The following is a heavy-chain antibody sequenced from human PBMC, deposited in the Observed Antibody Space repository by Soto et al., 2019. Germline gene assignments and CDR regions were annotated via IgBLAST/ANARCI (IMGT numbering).Heavy chain of an antibody. Sequence: EVQLGESGGGFVQPGGSLRLSCAASGFTFSTDDMHWVRQDTGKGLEWVSFIGTAGDTYYAGSVKGRFTISREDAKNSLYLQMNSLRAGDTAVYYCARGLAGGLDVWGQGTTVTVSS. J-gene: IGHJ6*02. CDR2: IGTAGDT. CDR1: GFTFSTDD. V-gene: IGHV3-13*04. CDR3: ARGLAGGLDV.